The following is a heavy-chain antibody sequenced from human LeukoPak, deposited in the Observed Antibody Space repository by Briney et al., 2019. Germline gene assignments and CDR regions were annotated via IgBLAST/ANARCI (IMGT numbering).Heavy chain of an antibody. D-gene: IGHD3-3*01. CDR2: IIPIFGTA. J-gene: IGHJ6*03. Sequence: SVKVSCKASGGTFSSYVISWVRQAPGQGLEWMGGIIPIFGTANYAQKFQGRVTITTDESTSTAYMELSSLRSEDTAVYYCARSGNYDFWSGYARAPYYYYYYMDVWGKGTTVTVSS. V-gene: IGHV1-69*05. CDR3: ARSGNYDFWSGYARAPYYYYYYMDV. CDR1: GGTFSSYV.